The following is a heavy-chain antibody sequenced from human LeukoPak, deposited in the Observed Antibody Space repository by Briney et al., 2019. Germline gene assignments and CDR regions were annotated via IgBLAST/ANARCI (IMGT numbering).Heavy chain of an antibody. Sequence: PGGSLRLSCAAPGFSFSRYNVNWVRQAPGKGLEWVSSISTSSSYIYYADSVKGRFTISRDNAKNSLYLQMNSLRAEDTAVYYCAGDFAEMATSSWGQGTLVTVSS. V-gene: IGHV3-21*06. CDR3: AGDFAEMATSS. CDR1: GFSFSRYN. J-gene: IGHJ4*02. CDR2: ISTSSSYI. D-gene: IGHD5-24*01.